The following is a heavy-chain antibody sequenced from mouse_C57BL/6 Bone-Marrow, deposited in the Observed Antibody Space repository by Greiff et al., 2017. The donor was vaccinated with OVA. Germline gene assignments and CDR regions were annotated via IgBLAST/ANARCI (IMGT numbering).Heavy chain of an antibody. J-gene: IGHJ3*01. CDR2: INPNNGGT. Sequence: EVQLQQSGPELVKPGASVKISCKASGYTFTDYYMNWVKQSHGKSLEWIGDINPNNGGTSYNQKFKGKATLTVDKSSSTAYMELRSLTSEDSAVYYCARRGAWTWFAYWGQGTLVTVSA. V-gene: IGHV1-26*01. CDR3: ARRGAWTWFAY. D-gene: IGHD3-1*01. CDR1: GYTFTDYY.